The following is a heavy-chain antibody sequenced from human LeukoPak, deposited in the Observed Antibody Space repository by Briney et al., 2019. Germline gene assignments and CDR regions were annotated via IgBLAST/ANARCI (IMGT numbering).Heavy chain of an antibody. D-gene: IGHD3-16*01. CDR3: ARDHNWGFDH. CDR1: GFTFRSYW. V-gene: IGHV3-7*01. CDR2: IKQDGSVK. J-gene: IGHJ4*02. Sequence: AGGSLRLSCAASGFTFRSYWMSWVRQAPGKGLEWVANIKQDGSVKYYVDSVKGRFTISRDHAKNSLYLQMNCLRVEDTAVYYCARDHNWGFDHWGRGTLVTVSS.